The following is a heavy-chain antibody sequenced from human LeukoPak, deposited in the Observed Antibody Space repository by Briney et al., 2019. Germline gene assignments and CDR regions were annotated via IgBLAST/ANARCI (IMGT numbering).Heavy chain of an antibody. J-gene: IGHJ4*02. V-gene: IGHV3-7*01. CDR1: GVTFSSYG. Sequence: PGGSLRLSCAASGVTFSSYGMHWVRQAPGKGLEWVANINERGSETYYADYVKGRFTISRDNTKKSLFLQLNSLSVEDTAMYYCAKDYSFSNFNWGQGTLVTVSS. CDR3: AKDYSFSNFN. CDR2: INERGSET. D-gene: IGHD2-15*01.